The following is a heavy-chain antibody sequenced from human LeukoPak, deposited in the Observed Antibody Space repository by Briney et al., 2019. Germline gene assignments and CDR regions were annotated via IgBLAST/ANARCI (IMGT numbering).Heavy chain of an antibody. Sequence: HAGGSLRLSCAASGFTFSSYAMSWVRQAPGKGLEWVSAISGSGGSTYYADSVKGRFTISRDNAKNSLYLQMNSLRAEDTALYHCARSAGYYYGSGSYDYWGQGTLVTVSS. V-gene: IGHV3-23*01. CDR1: GFTFSSYA. CDR3: ARSAGYYYGSGSYDY. CDR2: ISGSGGST. D-gene: IGHD3-10*01. J-gene: IGHJ4*02.